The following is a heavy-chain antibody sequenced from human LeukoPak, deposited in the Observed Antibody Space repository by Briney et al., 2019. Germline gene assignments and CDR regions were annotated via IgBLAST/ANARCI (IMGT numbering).Heavy chain of an antibody. J-gene: IGHJ3*02. Sequence: GGSLRLSCAASGFTFSSYAMHWARQAPGKGLEWVAFIQYDGSIKHYADSAKGRFTISRDNSKNTLYLQMNNLRPEDTAVYYCAKEGGSPNDAFDIWGQGTMVTVSS. D-gene: IGHD2-15*01. CDR2: IQYDGSIK. V-gene: IGHV3-30*02. CDR3: AKEGGSPNDAFDI. CDR1: GFTFSSYA.